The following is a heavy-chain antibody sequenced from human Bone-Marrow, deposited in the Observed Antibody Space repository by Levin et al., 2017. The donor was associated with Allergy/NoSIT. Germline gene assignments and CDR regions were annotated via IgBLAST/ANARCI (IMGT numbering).Heavy chain of an antibody. Sequence: GGSLRLSCTVSGFTFSLYSMNWVRQAPGKGLEWVSSISSSGTDMYNADSVKGRFTISRDNAKNSLNLQMSSLRAEDTAVYYCARGIIGDVRVAHKETFDIWGQGTMVTVSS. J-gene: IGHJ3*02. V-gene: IGHV3-21*01. CDR2: ISSSGTDM. CDR3: ARGIIGDVRVAHKETFDI. CDR1: GFTFSLYS. D-gene: IGHD2/OR15-2a*01.